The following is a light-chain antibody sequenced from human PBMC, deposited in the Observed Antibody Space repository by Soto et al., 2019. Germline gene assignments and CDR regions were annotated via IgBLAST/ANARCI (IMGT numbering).Light chain of an antibody. CDR1: QSVSRN. J-gene: IGKJ4*01. Sequence: EIVMTQSPATLSVSPGERATLSCRASQSVSRNLAWYQQKRGQAPRLLIYGASTRATGIPARFSGSGSGTEFTLTISSLQSEDFAVYSCQQYNNWPLTFGGGTKVEIK. CDR3: QQYNNWPLT. CDR2: GAS. V-gene: IGKV3-15*01.